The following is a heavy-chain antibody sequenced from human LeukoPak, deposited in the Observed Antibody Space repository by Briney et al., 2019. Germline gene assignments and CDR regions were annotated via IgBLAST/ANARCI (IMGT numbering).Heavy chain of an antibody. V-gene: IGHV1-2*06. Sequence: GASVKVSCKASGYTFTGYYMHWVRQAPGQGLAWMGRINPNSGGTNYAQKFQGRVTMTRDTSISTAYMELSRLRSDDTAVYYCARDQKYYGSGSYSDPDYWGQGTLVTVSS. CDR1: GYTFTGYY. CDR3: ARDQKYYGSGSYSDPDY. D-gene: IGHD3-10*01. CDR2: INPNSGGT. J-gene: IGHJ4*02.